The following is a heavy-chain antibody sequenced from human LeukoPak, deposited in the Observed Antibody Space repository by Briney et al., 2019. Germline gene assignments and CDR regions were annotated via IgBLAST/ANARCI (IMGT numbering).Heavy chain of an antibody. CDR1: GYTFTSYG. CDR2: ISAYNGNT. Sequence: ASVKVSCKASGYTFTSYGISWVRQAPGQGLEWMGWISAYNGNTNYAQKLQGRVTMTTHASTSTAYMELRSLRSDDTAVYYCARDHPTGTTYYWGQGTLVTVSS. D-gene: IGHD1-1*01. J-gene: IGHJ4*02. V-gene: IGHV1-18*01. CDR3: ARDHPTGTTYY.